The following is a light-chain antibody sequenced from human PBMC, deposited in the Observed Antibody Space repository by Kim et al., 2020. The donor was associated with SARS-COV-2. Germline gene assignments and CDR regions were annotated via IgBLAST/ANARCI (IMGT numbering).Light chain of an antibody. V-gene: IGLV3-19*01. CDR2: GKN. Sequence: VAVGQTVRITCQGDSLRSYYATWYQQKPGQAPLHVIYGKNNRPSGIPDRFSGSSSGNTASLTITGTQAGDAADYYCNSRDSNDNVVFGGGTQRTVL. CDR3: NSRDSNDNVV. J-gene: IGLJ2*01. CDR1: SLRSYY.